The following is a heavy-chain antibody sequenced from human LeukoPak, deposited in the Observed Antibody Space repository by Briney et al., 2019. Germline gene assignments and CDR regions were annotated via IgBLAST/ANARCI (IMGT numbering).Heavy chain of an antibody. CDR3: ARAKYYYDSRYDY. V-gene: IGHV3-7*01. CDR2: IKQDGSER. Sequence: GGSLRLSCAGSGFVYSAFWMSWVRQVPGKGLEWVANIKQDGSERYYVDSVNSRFTISRDNAKNSLYLQMNSLRAEDTAVYYCARAKYYYDSRYDYWGQGTLVTVSS. CDR1: GFVYSAFW. J-gene: IGHJ4*02. D-gene: IGHD3-22*01.